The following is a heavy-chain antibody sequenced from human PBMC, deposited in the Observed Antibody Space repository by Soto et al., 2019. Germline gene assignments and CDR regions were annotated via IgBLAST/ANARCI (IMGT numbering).Heavy chain of an antibody. CDR3: ARDSGSGWEYYYYYGMDV. D-gene: IGHD6-19*01. V-gene: IGHV3-21*01. CDR1: GFTFSSYS. CDR2: ISSSSSYI. J-gene: IGHJ6*02. Sequence: EVQLVESGGGLVKPGGSLRLSCAASGFTFSSYSMNWVRQAPGKGLEWVSSISSSSSYIYYADSVKGRFTISRDNAKNSLYLQMNSLRAEDTAVYYCARDSGSGWEYYYYYGMDVCGQGTTVTVSS.